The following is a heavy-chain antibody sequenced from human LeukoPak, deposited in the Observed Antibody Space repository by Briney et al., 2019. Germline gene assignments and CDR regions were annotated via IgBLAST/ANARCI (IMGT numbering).Heavy chain of an antibody. D-gene: IGHD2-15*01. CDR2: ISDDSSFT. J-gene: IGHJ4*02. CDR1: GLMFRSYA. CDR3: AKGRCSGVGCDSFHS. V-gene: IGHV3-23*01. Sequence: GGSLRLSCVASGLMFRSYAMNWVRQAPGKGLECISTISDDSSFTYYADSVKGRSAISRDDSKNTLYLQMNNLKVEDTAVYYCAKGRCSGVGCDSFHSWGQGALVTVSS.